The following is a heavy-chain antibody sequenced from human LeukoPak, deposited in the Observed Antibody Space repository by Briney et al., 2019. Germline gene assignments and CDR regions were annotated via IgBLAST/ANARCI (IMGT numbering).Heavy chain of an antibody. Sequence: GGSLRLSCAASGFTFSSYWMSWVRQAPGKGLEWVANIKQDGSEKYYVDSVKGRFTISRDNAKNSLYLQMNSLRAEDTAVYYCVRELSVFKHYYDSRGYLPDAFDIWGQGTMVTVSS. CDR1: GFTFSSYW. D-gene: IGHD3-22*01. CDR3: VRELSVFKHYYDSRGYLPDAFDI. CDR2: IKQDGSEK. J-gene: IGHJ3*02. V-gene: IGHV3-7*01.